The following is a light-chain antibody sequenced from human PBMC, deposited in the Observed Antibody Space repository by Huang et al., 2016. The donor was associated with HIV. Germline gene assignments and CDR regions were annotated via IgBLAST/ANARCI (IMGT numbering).Light chain of an antibody. Sequence: DIQMTQSPSSLSASVGDKVTITCRASQPIGTSLNWYRQIPRRAPQLLIYTASTLQSGVPSSRFSGSGSGTDFTLTISSLQPEDSATFYCQETYTSPSTFGQGTKLE. CDR3: QETYTSPST. CDR2: TAS. J-gene: IGKJ2*01. CDR1: QPIGTS. V-gene: IGKV1-39*01.